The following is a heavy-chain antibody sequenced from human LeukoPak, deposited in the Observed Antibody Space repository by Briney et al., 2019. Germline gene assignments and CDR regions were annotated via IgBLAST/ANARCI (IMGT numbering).Heavy chain of an antibody. J-gene: IGHJ3*02. D-gene: IGHD3-16*01. V-gene: IGHV3-64*01. CDR1: GFTFSNYT. Sequence: GGSRRLSCAASGFTFSNYTIHWVRQAPGKGLEDVSALSSNGYATYYANSVKGRFTISRHSSKNTLYLQMGSLRTEDMAVYYCARVGGSLRRHAAFDTWGQGTMVTVSS. CDR3: ARVGGSLRRHAAFDT. CDR2: LSSNGYAT.